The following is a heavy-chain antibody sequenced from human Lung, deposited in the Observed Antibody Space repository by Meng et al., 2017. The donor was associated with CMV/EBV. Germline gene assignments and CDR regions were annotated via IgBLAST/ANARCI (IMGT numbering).Heavy chain of an antibody. CDR1: GFTLNNNA. CDR3: ATSALRGRITTFGVVFPPDS. Sequence: GEXXKISCVVSGFTLNNNAMTWVRQAPGKGLEWVSTIVGSGRTTYYADSVKGRFTISRDSSKNTLYLEMNSLRAEDTAVYYCATSALRGRITTFGVVFPPDSXGQGXLVTVSS. J-gene: IGHJ4*02. D-gene: IGHD3-3*01. CDR2: IVGSGRTT. V-gene: IGHV3-23*01.